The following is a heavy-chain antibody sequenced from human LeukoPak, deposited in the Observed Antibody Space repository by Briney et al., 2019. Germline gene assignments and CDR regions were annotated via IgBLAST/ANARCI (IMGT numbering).Heavy chain of an antibody. CDR1: GGTFGSYA. J-gene: IGHJ4*02. CDR2: IIPIFGTA. V-gene: IGHV1-69*05. CDR3: ARVEMVRSYYDSSGYYYVKGY. Sequence: SVKVSCKASGGTFGSYAISWVRQAPGQGLEWMGRIIPIFGTANYAQKFQGRVTITTDESTSTAYMELSSLRSEDTAVYYCARVEMVRSYYDSSGYYYVKGYWGQGTLVTVSS. D-gene: IGHD3-22*01.